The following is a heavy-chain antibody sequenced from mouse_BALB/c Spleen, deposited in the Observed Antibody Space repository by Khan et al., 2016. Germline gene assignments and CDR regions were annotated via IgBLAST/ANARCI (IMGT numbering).Heavy chain of an antibody. Sequence: QIQLVQSGAELAKPGASVKMSCKASGYTFTSYWMHWVKQRPGQGLEWIGYINPSTGYTEYNQKFKDKATLTADKSSSTAYMQLSSLTSKDSAVYYCARSDGYVDYWGQGTTLTVSS. J-gene: IGHJ2*01. CDR2: INPSTGYT. CDR1: GYTFTSYW. V-gene: IGHV1-7*01. CDR3: ARSDGYVDY.